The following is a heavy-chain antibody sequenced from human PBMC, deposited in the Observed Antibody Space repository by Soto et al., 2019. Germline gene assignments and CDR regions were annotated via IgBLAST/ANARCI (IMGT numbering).Heavy chain of an antibody. CDR3: ARGSGIAVIPGELEDVHYDY. D-gene: IGHD1-1*01. CDR2: ISQSGST. CDR1: GQSFSGHT. Sequence: QVQLQQWGAGLLKPSETLSLTCAVYGQSFSGHTWSWIRQSPGKGLEWIGEISQSGSTYYNPSLKSPATTSEYTSNNQFSLTLNSVTAADTGVFYCARGSGIAVIPGELEDVHYDYWGQGTLVSVSS. V-gene: IGHV4-34*01. J-gene: IGHJ4*02.